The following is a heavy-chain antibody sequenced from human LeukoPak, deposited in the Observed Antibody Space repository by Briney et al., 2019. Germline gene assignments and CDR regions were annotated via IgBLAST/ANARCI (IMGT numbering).Heavy chain of an antibody. CDR3: ARDRYYDSSGTPV. D-gene: IGHD3-22*01. CDR2: INWNCGST. J-gene: IGHJ4*02. CDR1: GFTFDDYG. V-gene: IGHV3-20*04. Sequence: PGGSLRLSCAASGFTFDDYGMSWVPQAPGKGLEWVSGINWNCGSTGYADSVKGVFTISRDNVKNSLYLQMNSLRAEDTALYYCARDRYYDSSGTPVWGQGTLVTVSS.